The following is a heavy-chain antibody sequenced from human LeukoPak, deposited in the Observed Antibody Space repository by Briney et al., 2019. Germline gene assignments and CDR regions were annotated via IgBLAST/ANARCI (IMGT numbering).Heavy chain of an antibody. J-gene: IGHJ4*02. CDR1: GFTFSNAW. CDR3: TTEDTPYGPIDY. V-gene: IGHV3-15*01. D-gene: IGHD4-17*01. CDR2: IKSKNDGGTT. Sequence: GGSLRLSCAASGFTFSNAWMSWVRQAPGKGLEWVGRIKSKNDGGTTDYAAPVKGRFTISRDDSKNTLYLQMNSLKTEDTAVYYCTTEDTPYGPIDYWGQGTLVTASS.